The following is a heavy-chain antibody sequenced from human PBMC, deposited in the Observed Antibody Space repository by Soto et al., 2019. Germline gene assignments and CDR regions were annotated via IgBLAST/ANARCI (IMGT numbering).Heavy chain of an antibody. Sequence: GGSLRLSCAASGFTVSNNYMSWVRQAPGKGLEWVSIIYSGGSTYYADSVKDGFIISRDNSKNALYLQMNSLRVEDTAMYYCERSPTPTFAFDYWGPGTLVTVSS. J-gene: IGHJ4*02. CDR2: IYSGGST. V-gene: IGHV3-66*01. CDR1: GFTVSNNY. CDR3: ERSPTPTFAFDY.